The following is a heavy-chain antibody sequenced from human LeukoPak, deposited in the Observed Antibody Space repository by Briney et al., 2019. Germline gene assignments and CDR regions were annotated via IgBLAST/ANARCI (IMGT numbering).Heavy chain of an antibody. V-gene: IGHV1-18*01. CDR1: GYTFTIYG. D-gene: IGHD1-1*01. Sequence: GASVKVSCTASGYTFTIYGISWVRQAPGQGLEWMGWISAYNGNTNYAQKVQGRVTMTTDTSTSTAYMDLRSLRSDDTAVYYCARDGAERPHYMDVWGKGTTVTVSS. CDR2: ISAYNGNT. CDR3: ARDGAERPHYMDV. J-gene: IGHJ6*03.